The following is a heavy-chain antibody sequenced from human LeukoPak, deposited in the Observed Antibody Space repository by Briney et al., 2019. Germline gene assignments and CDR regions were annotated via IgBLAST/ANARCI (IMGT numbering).Heavy chain of an antibody. D-gene: IGHD3-3*01. V-gene: IGHV5-51*01. CDR2: IYPGDSDT. Sequence: GESLKISWKGSGDSFTTYWIAWVRQMPGKGLEWMGIIYPGDSDTRYSPSFQGQVTISAEKSISTAYLQWSSLKASDTAMYYCARHVRDAFDIWGQGTMVTVSS. CDR1: GDSFTTYW. J-gene: IGHJ3*02. CDR3: ARHVRDAFDI.